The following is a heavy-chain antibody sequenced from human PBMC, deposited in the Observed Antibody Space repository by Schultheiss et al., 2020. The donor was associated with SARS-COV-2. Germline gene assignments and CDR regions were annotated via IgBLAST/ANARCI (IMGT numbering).Heavy chain of an antibody. Sequence: GESLKISCAASGFTFSSYGMHWVRQAPGKGLEWVAVIWYDGSNKYYADSVKGRFTISRDNSKNTLYLQMNSLRAEDTAVYYCARAISYYYDSSGFDYWGQGTLVTVSS. J-gene: IGHJ4*02. CDR2: IWYDGSNK. CDR1: GFTFSSYG. V-gene: IGHV3-33*01. D-gene: IGHD3-22*01. CDR3: ARAISYYYDSSGFDY.